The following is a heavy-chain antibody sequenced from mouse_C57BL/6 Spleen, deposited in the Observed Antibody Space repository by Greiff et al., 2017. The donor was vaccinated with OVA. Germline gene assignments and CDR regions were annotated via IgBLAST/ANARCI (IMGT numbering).Heavy chain of an antibody. CDR1: GYTFTSYW. D-gene: IGHD2-4*01. Sequence: QVQLQQPGTELVKPGASVKLSCKASGYTFTSYWMHWVKQRPGQGLEWIGIINPSNGGTNYNEKFKSKATLTVDKSSSTAYMQLSSLTSEDSAVYYGAREGIYYDYDGAMDYWGQGTSVTVSS. CDR2: INPSNGGT. V-gene: IGHV1-53*01. CDR3: AREGIYYDYDGAMDY. J-gene: IGHJ4*01.